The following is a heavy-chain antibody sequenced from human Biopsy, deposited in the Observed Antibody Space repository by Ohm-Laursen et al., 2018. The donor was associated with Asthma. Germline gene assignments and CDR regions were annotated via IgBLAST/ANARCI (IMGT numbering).Heavy chain of an antibody. J-gene: IGHJ4*02. V-gene: IGHV1-69*04. Sequence: SSVTVSCKASGGSFSNFAFSWVRQAPGHGLEWMGTILTKFDITSYAEKFQGRVTITADKSTSTTYMELSRLRSEDTAVYYCARSYDTDSYPVLVLDYWGQGTLVTVSS. CDR1: GGSFSNFA. CDR3: ARSYDTDSYPVLVLDY. CDR2: ILTKFDIT. D-gene: IGHD3-22*01.